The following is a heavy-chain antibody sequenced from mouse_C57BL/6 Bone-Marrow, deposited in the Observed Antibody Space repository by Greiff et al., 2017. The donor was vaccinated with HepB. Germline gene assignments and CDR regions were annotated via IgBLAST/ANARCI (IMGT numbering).Heavy chain of an antibody. CDR1: GFTFSSYA. CDR3: TRDCYGSSSYFDY. Sequence: EVMLVESGEGLVKPGGSLKLSCAASGFTFSSYAMSWVRQTPEKRLEWVAYISSGGDYIYYADTVKGRFTISRDNARNTLYLQMSSLKSEDTAMYYCTRDCYGSSSYFDYWGQGTTLTVSS. V-gene: IGHV5-9-1*02. D-gene: IGHD1-1*01. CDR2: ISSGGDYI. J-gene: IGHJ2*01.